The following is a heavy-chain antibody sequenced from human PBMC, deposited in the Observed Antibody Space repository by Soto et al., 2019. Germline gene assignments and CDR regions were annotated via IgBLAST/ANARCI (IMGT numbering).Heavy chain of an antibody. CDR3: ARDAGDGYNYPHY. J-gene: IGHJ4*02. Sequence: GASVKVSCKASGGTFSSYTISWVRQAPGQGLEWMGRIIPILGIANYAQKFQGRGTITADKSTSTAYMELSSLRSEDTAVYYCARDAGDGYNYPHYWGQGTLVTVSS. V-gene: IGHV1-69*04. CDR1: GGTFSSYT. D-gene: IGHD5-12*01. CDR2: IIPILGIA.